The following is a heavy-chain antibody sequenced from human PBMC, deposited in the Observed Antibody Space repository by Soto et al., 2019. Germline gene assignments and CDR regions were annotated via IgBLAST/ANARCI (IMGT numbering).Heavy chain of an antibody. V-gene: IGHV4-59*01. Sequence: TSETLSLTCTVSGGSISSYYWSWIRQPPGKGLEWIGYIYYSGITNYNPSLKSRVTISVDTSKNQFSLKLSSVTAADTAVYYCAREGFRAVMSYYGMDVWGQGTTVTVSS. CDR1: GGSISSYY. D-gene: IGHD3-16*01. CDR2: IYYSGIT. J-gene: IGHJ6*02. CDR3: AREGFRAVMSYYGMDV.